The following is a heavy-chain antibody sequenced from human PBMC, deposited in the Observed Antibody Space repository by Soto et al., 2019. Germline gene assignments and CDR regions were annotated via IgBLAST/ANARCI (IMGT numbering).Heavy chain of an antibody. CDR1: GGTFSSYA. D-gene: IGHD6-13*01. CDR3: ASRDEHNKGIEASWGGMDV. CDR2: ISPIFGTA. J-gene: IGHJ6*02. V-gene: IGHV1-69*01. Sequence: QVQLVQSGAEVKKPGSSVKISCKASGGTFSSYASSWVRQAPGQGLEWMGGISPIFGTANYAQKFQGRVTITADEATSTAYMELSSLRSEDTAVYYCASRDEHNKGIEASWGGMDVWCQGTTVTVSS.